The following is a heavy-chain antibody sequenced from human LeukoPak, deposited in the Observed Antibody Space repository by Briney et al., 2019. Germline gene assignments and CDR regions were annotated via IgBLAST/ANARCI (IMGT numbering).Heavy chain of an antibody. Sequence: SVKVSCKASGGTFSGYTISWVRQAPGQGLEWMGRIIPILGIANYAQKFQGRVTITADKSTSTAYMELSSLRSEDTAVYYCATFTGGPNGMDVWGQGTTVTVSS. CDR3: ATFTGGPNGMDV. J-gene: IGHJ6*02. CDR2: IIPILGIA. CDR1: GGTFSGYT. D-gene: IGHD2/OR15-2a*01. V-gene: IGHV1-69*02.